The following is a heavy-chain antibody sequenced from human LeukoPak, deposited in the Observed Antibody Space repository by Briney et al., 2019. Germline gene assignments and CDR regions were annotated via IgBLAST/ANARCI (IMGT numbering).Heavy chain of an antibody. Sequence: GGSLRLSCAASGFTFSSYGMHWVRQAPGKGLEWVAVISYHGTNKYYADSVKGPFTISRDDSKNTLYLQMNSLRTEDSAVYFCAKGLGYGYEFDYWGQGTLVTVSS. CDR3: AKGLGYGYEFDY. CDR1: GFTFSSYG. CDR2: ISYHGTNK. V-gene: IGHV3-30*18. D-gene: IGHD5-12*01. J-gene: IGHJ4*02.